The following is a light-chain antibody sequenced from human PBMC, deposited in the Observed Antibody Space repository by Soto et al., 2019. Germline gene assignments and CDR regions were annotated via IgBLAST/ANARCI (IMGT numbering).Light chain of an antibody. CDR1: QGISSA. Sequence: AIQVTQSPSSLSASVGDGFTFTCRASQGISSALVWYQQKPGKAPKLLIYDASSLESGVPSRFSGSGYGTDFSLTISSLQPEDFATYYCQQFDSYPLTFGGGTKVDIK. J-gene: IGKJ4*01. CDR3: QQFDSYPLT. CDR2: DAS. V-gene: IGKV1-13*02.